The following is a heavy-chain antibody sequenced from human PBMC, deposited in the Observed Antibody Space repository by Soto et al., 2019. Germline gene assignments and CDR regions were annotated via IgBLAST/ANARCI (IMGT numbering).Heavy chain of an antibody. Sequence: HPGGSLRLSCAASGFTFSSYGMHWVRQAPGKGLEWVAVIWYDGSNKYYADSVKGRFTISRDNSKNTLYLQMNSLRAEDTAVYYCARDRPYGSGSYPHTPFDYWGQGTLVTVSS. J-gene: IGHJ4*02. D-gene: IGHD3-10*01. CDR3: ARDRPYGSGSYPHTPFDY. CDR1: GFTFSSYG. V-gene: IGHV3-33*01. CDR2: IWYDGSNK.